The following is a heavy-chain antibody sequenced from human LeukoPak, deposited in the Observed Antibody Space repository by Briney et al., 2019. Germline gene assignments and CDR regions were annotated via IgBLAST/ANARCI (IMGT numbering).Heavy chain of an antibody. V-gene: IGHV3-23*01. CDR3: AKEDCCSGGSCYWLAFDF. Sequence: QPGGSLRLSCAASGFIFSNFAMSWVRQAPGKGPEWVSTISGSGGNTYYTDSVKGRFTISRDNSKNTLYLQMNSLRAEDTAVYYCAKEDCCSGGSCYWLAFDFWGQGTMVTVSS. D-gene: IGHD2-15*01. CDR2: ISGSGGNT. J-gene: IGHJ3*01. CDR1: GFIFSNFA.